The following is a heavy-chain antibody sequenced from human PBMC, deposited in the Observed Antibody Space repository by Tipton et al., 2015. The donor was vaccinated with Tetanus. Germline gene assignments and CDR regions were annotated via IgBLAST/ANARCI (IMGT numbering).Heavy chain of an antibody. CDR2: IYYTGST. CDR1: GGSMNSYY. D-gene: IGHD3-10*01. J-gene: IGHJ6*02. V-gene: IGHV4-59*01. Sequence: TLSLTCTVSGGSMNSYYWSWIRQPPGKGLEWIGYIYYTGSTNYNPSLKSGVTISLDTSKNQFSLKLTSVSAADTAVYYCARFTGHSIDVVDSYYICMDGWGQGTYFTVSS. CDR3: ARFTGHSIDVVDSYYICMDG.